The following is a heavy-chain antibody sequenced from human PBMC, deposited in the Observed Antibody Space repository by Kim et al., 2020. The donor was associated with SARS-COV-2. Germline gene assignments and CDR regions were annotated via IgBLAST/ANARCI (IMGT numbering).Heavy chain of an antibody. D-gene: IGHD6-19*01. CDR3: ARDGDLYSSGKDAFDI. J-gene: IGHJ3*02. Sequence: GGSLRLSCAASGFTFSSYWMTWVGQAPGKGLEWVANIKQDGNQKYYVDSVKGRFTISRDNAKNSLYLQMNSLRAEDTAVYYCARDGDLYSSGKDAFDIWGQGTMVTVSS. CDR2: IKQDGNQK. CDR1: GFTFSSYW. V-gene: IGHV3-7*01.